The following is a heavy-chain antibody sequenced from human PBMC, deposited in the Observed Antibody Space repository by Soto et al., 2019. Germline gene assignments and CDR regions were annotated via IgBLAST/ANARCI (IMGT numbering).Heavy chain of an antibody. CDR2: INHSGST. J-gene: IGHJ4*02. CDR3: ARGDIVVVPAAISPNYFDY. V-gene: IGHV4-34*01. Sequence: SETLSLTCAVYGGSFSGYYWSWIRQPPGKGLEWIGEINHSGSTNYNPSPKRRVTISVDTSKNHFSLKLSSVTAVDTTAYSCARGDIVVVPAAISPNYFDYWGQGTLGTVSS. D-gene: IGHD2-2*02. CDR1: GGSFSGYY.